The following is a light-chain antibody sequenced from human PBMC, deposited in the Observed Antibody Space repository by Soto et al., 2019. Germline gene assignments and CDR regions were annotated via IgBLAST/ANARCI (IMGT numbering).Light chain of an antibody. J-gene: IGKJ1*01. Sequence: EIVMTQSPATLSVSPGARAPLSCRASQSVSSNYLAWSQQNPGQAPRLLIYGASSRATGIPDRFSGSGSGTDFTLTISRLEPEDFAVYYCQQFGSAPEGTFGQGTKVDI. V-gene: IGKV3-20*01. CDR3: QQFGSAPEGT. CDR2: GAS. CDR1: QSVSSNY.